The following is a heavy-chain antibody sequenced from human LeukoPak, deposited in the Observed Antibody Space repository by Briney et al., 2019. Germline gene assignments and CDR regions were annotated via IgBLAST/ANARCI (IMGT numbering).Heavy chain of an antibody. CDR2: ISAYNGNT. CDR3: ARDIAIFWSGYYSIDY. CDR1: GYTFTSYG. D-gene: IGHD3-3*01. Sequence: ASVKVSCKASGYTFTSYGISWVRQAPGQGLEWMGWISAYNGNTNYAQKLQGRVTMTTDTSTSTAYMELSRLRSDDTAVYYCARDIAIFWSGYYSIDYWGQGTLVTVSS. J-gene: IGHJ4*02. V-gene: IGHV1-18*01.